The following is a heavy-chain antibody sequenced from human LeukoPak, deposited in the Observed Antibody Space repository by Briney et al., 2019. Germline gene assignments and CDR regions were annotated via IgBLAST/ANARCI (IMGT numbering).Heavy chain of an antibody. CDR1: GGSISSSSYY. J-gene: IGHJ4*02. Sequence: PSETLSLTCTVSGGSISSSSYYWGWIRQPPGKGLEWIGSIYYSGKTYYSPSLKSRVTISVDTSKNQFSLKLSSVTAADTAVYYCARRRLLYSSSSPFDYWGQGTLVTVSS. CDR2: IYYSGKT. CDR3: ARRRLLYSSSSPFDY. V-gene: IGHV4-39*07. D-gene: IGHD6-6*01.